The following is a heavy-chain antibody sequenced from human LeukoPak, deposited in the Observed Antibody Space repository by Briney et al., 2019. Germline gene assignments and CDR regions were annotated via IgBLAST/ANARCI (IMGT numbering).Heavy chain of an antibody. CDR3: ARDLAISVTSHYYGMDV. CDR2: ISEGGNYI. J-gene: IGHJ6*02. V-gene: IGHV3-21*01. Sequence: PGGSLRLSCTASGFTFSSYGMNWIRQAPGKGLEWVSGISEGGNYINYAASVKGRFTISRDNAKNSLYLQMNSLRAEDTAVYYCARDLAISVTSHYYGMDVWGQGTTVTVSS. D-gene: IGHD3-3*01. CDR1: GFTFSSYG.